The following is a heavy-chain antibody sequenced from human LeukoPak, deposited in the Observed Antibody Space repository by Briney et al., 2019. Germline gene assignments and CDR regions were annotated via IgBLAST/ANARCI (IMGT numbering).Heavy chain of an antibody. D-gene: IGHD3-22*01. J-gene: IGHJ6*03. V-gene: IGHV3-48*04. Sequence: GGSLRLSCAASGFTFSSYSMNWVRQAPGKGLEWVSYISSSSSTIYYADSVKGRFTISRDNAKNSLYLQMNSLRAEDTAVYYCARYRVLSSRYYYMDVWGKGTTVTVSS. CDR2: ISSSSSTI. CDR3: ARYRVLSSRYYYMDV. CDR1: GFTFSSYS.